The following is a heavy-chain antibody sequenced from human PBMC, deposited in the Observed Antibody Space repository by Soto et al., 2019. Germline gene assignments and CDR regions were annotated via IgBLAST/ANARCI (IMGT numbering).Heavy chain of an antibody. CDR1: GGSFSGYD. CDR2: INHSGST. V-gene: IGHV4-34*01. J-gene: IGHJ4*02. CDR3: ARDKITGLFDY. D-gene: IGHD2-8*02. Sequence: PSDTLSLTCAVYGGSFSGYDWTWIRQPPGTGLEWIGEINHSGSTNYNPSLKSRVTISVDTSKNQFSLKLTSVTAADTAVYYCARDKITGLFDYWGQGTLVTV.